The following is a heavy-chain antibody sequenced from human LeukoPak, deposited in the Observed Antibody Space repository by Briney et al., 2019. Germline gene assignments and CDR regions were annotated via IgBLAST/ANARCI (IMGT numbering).Heavy chain of an antibody. CDR3: ARRQTPKNMVRGYTQGGWFDP. CDR2: INHSGST. V-gene: IGHV4-34*01. J-gene: IGHJ5*02. CDR1: GGSFSGYY. D-gene: IGHD3-10*01. Sequence: SETLSLTCAVYGGSFSGYYWSWIRQPPGKGLEWIGEINHSGSTNYNPSLKSRVTISVDTSKNQFSLKLSSVTAADTAVYYCARRQTPKNMVRGYTQGGWFDPWGQGTLVTVSS.